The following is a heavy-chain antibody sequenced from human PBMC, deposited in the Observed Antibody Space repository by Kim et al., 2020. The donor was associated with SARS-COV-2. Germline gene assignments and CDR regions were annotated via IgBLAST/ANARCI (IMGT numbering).Heavy chain of an antibody. J-gene: IGHJ4*02. Sequence: SETLSLTCAVYGGSFSGYYWSWIRQPPGKGLEWIGEINHSGSTNYNPSLKSRVTISVDTSKNQFSLKLSSVTAADTAVYYCARGPWGWVHRAPRLFDYWGQGTLVTVSS. CDR2: INHSGST. V-gene: IGHV4-34*01. CDR3: ARGPWGWVHRAPRLFDY. CDR1: GGSFSGYY. D-gene: IGHD7-27*01.